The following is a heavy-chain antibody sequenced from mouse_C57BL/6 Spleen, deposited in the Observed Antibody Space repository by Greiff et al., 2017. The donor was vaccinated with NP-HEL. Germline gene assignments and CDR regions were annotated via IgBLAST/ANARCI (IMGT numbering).Heavy chain of an antibody. D-gene: IGHD2-3*01. Sequence: EVQLQQSGAELVKPGASVKLSCTASGFNFKDYYMHWVKQRTEQGLEWIGRIDPEDGETKYAAKFQGKATITADTSSNTAYLQLSSLISEDAGVYYCAVDDYYEAYWGQGTLVTVSA. CDR3: AVDDYYEAY. V-gene: IGHV14-2*01. J-gene: IGHJ3*01. CDR2: IDPEDGET. CDR1: GFNFKDYY.